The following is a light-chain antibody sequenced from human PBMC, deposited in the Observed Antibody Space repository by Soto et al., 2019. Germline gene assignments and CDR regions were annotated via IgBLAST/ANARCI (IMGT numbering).Light chain of an antibody. J-gene: IGKJ4*01. CDR3: QQRSNWPLLT. Sequence: EIVLTQSPGTLSLSPGERATLSCRASQSVSSSNLAWYQQKPGQAPRLLIYDASTRATGIPPRFSGSGSGTDFTLTISSLEPEDFVVYYCQQRSNWPLLTFGGGTKVEIK. V-gene: IGKV3-11*01. CDR1: QSVSSSN. CDR2: DAS.